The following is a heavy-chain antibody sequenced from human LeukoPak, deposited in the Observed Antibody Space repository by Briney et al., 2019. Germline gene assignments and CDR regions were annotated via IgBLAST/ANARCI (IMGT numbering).Heavy chain of an antibody. D-gene: IGHD1-26*01. J-gene: IGHJ6*03. CDR1: GYTFTGYY. CDR2: INPNSGGT. CDR3: ARDLGGIVGATFYYYYMDV. V-gene: IGHV1-2*02. Sequence: ASVKVSCKASGYTFTGYYMHWVRQAPGRGLEWMGWINPNSGGTNYAPKFQGRVTMTRDTSISTAYMELSRLRSDDTAVYYCARDLGGIVGATFYYYYMDVWGKGTTVTVSS.